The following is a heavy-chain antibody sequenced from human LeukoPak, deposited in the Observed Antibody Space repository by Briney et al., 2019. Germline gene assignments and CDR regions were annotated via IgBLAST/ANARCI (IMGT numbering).Heavy chain of an antibody. Sequence: GGSLRLSCAASGFSLTNYALTWVRQAPGRGLEWVSSIRVGSTNTYYADSVKGRSTISRGDSRNTFYLYMNSLRPDDTAVYYCTKAPFDLIKGTYDLWGQGTKVTVSS. CDR3: TKAPFDLIKGTYDL. V-gene: IGHV3-23*01. D-gene: IGHD3-10*01. CDR2: IRVGSTNT. CDR1: GFSLTNYA. J-gene: IGHJ3*01.